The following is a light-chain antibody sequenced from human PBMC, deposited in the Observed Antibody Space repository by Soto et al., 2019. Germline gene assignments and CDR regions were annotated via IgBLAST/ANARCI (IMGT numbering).Light chain of an antibody. J-gene: IGLJ1*01. Sequence: QSVLTQPPSASGTPGQRVTISCSGSSSNIGSNYVYWYQHLPGTAPRLLIYSNNQRPSGVPDRFSGSKSGTSASLAISGLRSEDEGDYYCAAWDDSLSASIFGTGTKLTVL. CDR2: SNN. V-gene: IGLV1-47*02. CDR3: AAWDDSLSASI. CDR1: SSNIGSNY.